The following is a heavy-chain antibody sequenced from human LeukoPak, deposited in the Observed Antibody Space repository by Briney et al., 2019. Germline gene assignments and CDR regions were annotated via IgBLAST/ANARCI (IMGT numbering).Heavy chain of an antibody. Sequence: PSETLSLTCTVSGDSISSYYWSWIRQPPGKGLEWIGYIYYIGSTNYNPSLKSRVTISVDTSKNPFSLKLSSVTAADTAVYYCARDYAFDIWGQGTMVTVSS. CDR3: ARDYAFDI. CDR1: GDSISSYY. V-gene: IGHV4-59*01. CDR2: IYYIGST. J-gene: IGHJ3*02.